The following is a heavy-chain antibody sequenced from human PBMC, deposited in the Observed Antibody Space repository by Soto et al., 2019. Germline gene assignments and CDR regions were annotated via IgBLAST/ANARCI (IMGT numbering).Heavy chain of an antibody. J-gene: IGHJ4*02. CDR3: VKVPLRLDYFDY. Sequence: EVQLLESGGGLVQPGGSLRLSCAASGFTFSNYAMNWVRQGPGKGLEWVSDISGSGSTYYADSVKGRCTISRDNSTSTLYLQMNSLRAEDTAVYNCVKVPLRLDYFDYWGPGTLVTVSS. CDR1: GFTFSNYA. V-gene: IGHV3-23*01. CDR2: ISGSGST. D-gene: IGHD5-12*01.